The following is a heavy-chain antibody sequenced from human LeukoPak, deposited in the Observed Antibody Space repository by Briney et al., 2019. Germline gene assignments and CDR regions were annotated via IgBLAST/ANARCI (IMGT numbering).Heavy chain of an antibody. V-gene: IGHV4-34*01. D-gene: IGHD6-13*01. CDR2: INHSGNS. CDR3: ARGQNQRSIAAAKLAY. J-gene: IGHJ4*02. CDR1: GGSFSGYY. Sequence: SETLSLTCAVYGGSFSGYYWSWIRQPPGKGLEWIEEINHSGNSNYNPSLKSQVTISVDTSKNQFSLNLSSVTAADTAVYYCARGQNQRSIAAAKLAYWGQGTLVTVSS.